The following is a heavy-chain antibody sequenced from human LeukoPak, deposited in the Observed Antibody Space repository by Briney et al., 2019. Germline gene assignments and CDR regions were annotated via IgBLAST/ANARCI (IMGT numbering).Heavy chain of an antibody. J-gene: IGHJ4*02. CDR2: INPNSGGT. Sequence: GASVKVSCKASGYTFTGYYMHWVRQAPGQGLEWMGWINPNSGGTNYAQKFQGRVTMTRDTSISTAYMELSGLRSDDTAVYYCARDQVMCSSTSCYLADFDYWGQGTLVTVSS. D-gene: IGHD2-2*01. CDR1: GYTFTGYY. V-gene: IGHV1-2*02. CDR3: ARDQVMCSSTSCYLADFDY.